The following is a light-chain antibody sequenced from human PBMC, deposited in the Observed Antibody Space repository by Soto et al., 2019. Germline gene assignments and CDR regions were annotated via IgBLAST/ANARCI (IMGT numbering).Light chain of an antibody. V-gene: IGKV3-20*01. CDR2: GSS. CDR3: HQYGSSPPYT. Sequence: EVVLTQSPGTLSWSSGERATLSCRASQSVTNNYLAWYQQRPGQAPRLLIFGSSDRATGIPDRFSGSGSGTDFTLTISRLEPEDFAVYYCHQYGSSPPYTFGQGTKLEIK. J-gene: IGKJ2*01. CDR1: QSVTNNY.